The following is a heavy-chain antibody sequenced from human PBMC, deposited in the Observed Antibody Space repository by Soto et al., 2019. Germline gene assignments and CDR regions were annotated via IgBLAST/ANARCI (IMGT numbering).Heavy chain of an antibody. D-gene: IGHD4-4*01. CDR2: IQPNSGGT. Sequence: QVQLVQSGAEVKQPGASVKVSCKASGYTFSVYHMHWVRQAPGQGLEWRGWIQPNSGGTNYTQRFEGRIIMTTDTSINTAYMDLSRLRSEDTAVYYFAKELQRGMDVWGQGTRVTVSS. J-gene: IGHJ6*02. CDR1: GYTFSVYH. CDR3: AKELQRGMDV. V-gene: IGHV1-2*02.